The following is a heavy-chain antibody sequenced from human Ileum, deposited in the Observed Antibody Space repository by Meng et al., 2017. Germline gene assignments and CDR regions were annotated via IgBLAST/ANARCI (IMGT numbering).Heavy chain of an antibody. Sequence: QVQLQESGPRLVKPSQTMALTCTVLGWSISSGDYYWSWVRQSPGKGPEWIGYIYSNGNTYSNPSLRGRLMISIDTSKNQFSLKLSSVTAADTAVYYCARAPKYCTNAVCSRPLDSWGQGTLVTVSS. D-gene: IGHD2-8*01. V-gene: IGHV4-30-4*01. CDR1: GWSISSGDYY. J-gene: IGHJ4*02. CDR2: IYSNGNT. CDR3: ARAPKYCTNAVCSRPLDS.